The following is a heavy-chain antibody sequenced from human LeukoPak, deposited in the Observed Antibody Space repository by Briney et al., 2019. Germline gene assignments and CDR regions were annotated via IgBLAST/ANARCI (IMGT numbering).Heavy chain of an antibody. Sequence: GGSLRLSCAASGFTFSSYAMSWVRQAPGKGLEWVSAISGSGGSTYYADSVKGRFTISRDNSKNTLYLQMNSLRAEDTAVYYCAKDPWSGYYGGVVFYFDYWGQGTLVTISS. CDR1: GFTFSSYA. V-gene: IGHV3-23*01. CDR2: ISGSGGST. J-gene: IGHJ4*02. D-gene: IGHD3-3*01. CDR3: AKDPWSGYYGGVVFYFDY.